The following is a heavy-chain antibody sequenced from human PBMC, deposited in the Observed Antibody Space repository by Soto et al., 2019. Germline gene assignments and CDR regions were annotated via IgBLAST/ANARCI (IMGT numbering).Heavy chain of an antibody. J-gene: IGHJ6*02. CDR2: MNPNSGNT. V-gene: IGHV1-8*01. CDR3: ARGLRGYCTNGVCYSHGMDV. Sequence: GASVKVSCKASGYTFTSYDINWVRQATGQGLEWMGWMNPNSGNTGYAQKFQGRVTMTRNTSISTAYMELSSLRSEDTAVYYCARGLRGYCTNGVCYSHGMDVWGQGTTVTVSS. D-gene: IGHD2-8*01. CDR1: GYTFTSYD.